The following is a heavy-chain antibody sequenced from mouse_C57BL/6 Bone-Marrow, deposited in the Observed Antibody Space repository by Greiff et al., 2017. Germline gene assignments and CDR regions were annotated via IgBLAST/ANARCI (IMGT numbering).Heavy chain of an antibody. Sequence: EVKVVESGGGLVQPKGSLKLSCAASGFTFNTYAMHWVRQAPGKGLEWVARIRSKSSNYATYYADSVKDRFTISRDDSQSMLYLQMNNLKTEDTAMYYCAPITTVVEGFAYWGQGTLVTVSA. CDR1: GFTFNTYA. CDR3: APITTVVEGFAY. CDR2: IRSKSSNYAT. D-gene: IGHD1-1*01. V-gene: IGHV10-3*01. J-gene: IGHJ3*01.